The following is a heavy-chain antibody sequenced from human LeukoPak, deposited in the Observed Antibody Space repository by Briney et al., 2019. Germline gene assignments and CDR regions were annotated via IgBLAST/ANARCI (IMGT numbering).Heavy chain of an antibody. CDR2: ISYDASNK. D-gene: IGHD5-24*01. CDR3: ARETPRRGETRDGYR. V-gene: IGHV3-30*03. CDR1: GFTFSSYG. Sequence: GGSLRLSCAVSGFTFSSYGMHWVRQAPGKGLEWVAVISYDASNKYYADSVQGRFTISRDNSKNTLYLQINSLRVEDTAVYYCARETPRRGETRDGYRWGQGTVVTVSS. J-gene: IGHJ4*02.